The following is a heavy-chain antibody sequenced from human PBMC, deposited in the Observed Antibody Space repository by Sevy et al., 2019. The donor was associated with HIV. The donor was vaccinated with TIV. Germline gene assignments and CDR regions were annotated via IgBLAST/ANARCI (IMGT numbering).Heavy chain of an antibody. D-gene: IGHD2-15*01. J-gene: IGHJ6*02. CDR1: GFTFSSYW. V-gene: IGHV3-7*01. Sequence: GGSLRLSCAASGFTFSSYWMSWVRQAPGKGLEWVANIKQDGSEKYYVDSVKGRFTISRDNAKNSLYLQMNSLRAEDTAVDYCARDGGSYCGGGSCYYYYGMDVWGQGTTVTVSS. CDR2: IKQDGSEK. CDR3: ARDGGSYCGGGSCYYYYGMDV.